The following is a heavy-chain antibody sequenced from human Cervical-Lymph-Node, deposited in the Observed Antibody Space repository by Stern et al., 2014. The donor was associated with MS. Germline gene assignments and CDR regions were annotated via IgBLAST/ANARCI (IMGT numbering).Heavy chain of an antibody. V-gene: IGHV3-64*02. Sequence: VQLVESGEGVVQPGGSLRLSCSASGFTFSIYALHWVRQAPGKGLEYLAAINSNGGATYDADSVQGRFTISRDNSKNTLYLQMDGLRPEDTAVYYCARGPSSGWYYFDSWGQGTLVTVSS. CDR2: INSNGGAT. CDR1: GFTFSIYA. D-gene: IGHD6-19*01. CDR3: ARGPSSGWYYFDS. J-gene: IGHJ4*02.